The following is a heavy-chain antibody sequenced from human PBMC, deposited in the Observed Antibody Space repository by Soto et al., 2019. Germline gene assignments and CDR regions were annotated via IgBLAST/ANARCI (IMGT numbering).Heavy chain of an antibody. V-gene: IGHV4-59*08. CDR2: IQYNGYS. J-gene: IGHJ6*02. D-gene: IGHD3-10*01. Sequence: QVQLQESGPGLVKPSETLSLTCTVSGGSITNYYCSWFRQPPGKGLEWIGYIQYNGYSAYNLSLKRRVNMSMDTSKTQCSLMLESGTATDTAVYYCARHGFGSLHGLVDVWGQGTTVIVSS. CDR1: GGSITNYY. CDR3: ARHGFGSLHGLVDV.